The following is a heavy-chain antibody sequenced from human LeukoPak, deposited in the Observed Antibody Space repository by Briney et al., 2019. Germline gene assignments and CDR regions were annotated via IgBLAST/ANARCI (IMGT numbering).Heavy chain of an antibody. CDR1: GGSISSGSYY. Sequence: PSQTLSLTCTVSGGSISSGSYYWNWIRQPAGKGLEWIGRIYSSGSTNYNPSLKSRVTMSVDTSKNQFSLKLSSVTAADTAVYYCATNYDYVWGTHQNWFDPWGQGTLVTVSS. CDR2: IYSSGST. V-gene: IGHV4-61*02. D-gene: IGHD3-16*01. J-gene: IGHJ5*02. CDR3: ATNYDYVWGTHQNWFDP.